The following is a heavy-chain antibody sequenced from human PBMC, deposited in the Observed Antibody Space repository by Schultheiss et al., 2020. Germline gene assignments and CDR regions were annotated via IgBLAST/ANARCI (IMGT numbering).Heavy chain of an antibody. V-gene: IGHV3-48*04. D-gene: IGHD3-22*01. Sequence: GSLRLSCAASGFTFSSYAMHWVRQAPGKGLEWVSYISSSGSTIYYADSVKGRFTISRDNAKNSLYLQMNSLRAEDTALYYCAKAQIVVVITTWAFDYWGQGTLVTVSS. CDR3: AKAQIVVVITTWAFDY. CDR2: ISSSGSTI. J-gene: IGHJ4*02. CDR1: GFTFSSYA.